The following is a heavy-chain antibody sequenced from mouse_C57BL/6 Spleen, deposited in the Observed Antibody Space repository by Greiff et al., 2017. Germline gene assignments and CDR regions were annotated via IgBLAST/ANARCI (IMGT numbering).Heavy chain of an antibody. D-gene: IGHD1-1*01. V-gene: IGHV1-61*01. CDR3: ARGETTAVRNDYAKCY. Sequence: QVQLQQPGAELVRPGSSVKLSCKASGYTFTSYWMDWVKQRPGQGLEWIGNIYPSDSETHYNQKFKDKATLTVDKSSSTAYMELSSLTSEDSAVYYCARGETTAVRNDYAKCYWGHGTSVTVSS. CDR2: IYPSDSET. CDR1: GYTFTSYW. J-gene: IGHJ4*01.